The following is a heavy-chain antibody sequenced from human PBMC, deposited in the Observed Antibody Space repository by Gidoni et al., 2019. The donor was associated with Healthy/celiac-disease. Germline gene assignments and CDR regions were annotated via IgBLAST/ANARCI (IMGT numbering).Heavy chain of an antibody. Sequence: EVQLVESGGGLVQPGGSLRLYCAASGFTVSRNYMSWVRQAPGKGLEWISVIYSGGSTYYADSVKGRFTISRDNSKNTLYLQMNSLRAEDTAVYYCARDRGGSYYVAFDIWGQGTMVTVSS. V-gene: IGHV3-66*02. D-gene: IGHD1-26*01. J-gene: IGHJ3*02. CDR2: IYSGGST. CDR1: GFTVSRNY. CDR3: ARDRGGSYYVAFDI.